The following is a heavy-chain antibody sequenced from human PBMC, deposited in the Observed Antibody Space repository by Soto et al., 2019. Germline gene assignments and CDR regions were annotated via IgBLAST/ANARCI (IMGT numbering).Heavy chain of an antibody. CDR1: GYTFTSYY. CDR2: INPSGGST. J-gene: IGHJ5*02. Sequence: ASVKVSCKASGYTFTSYYMHWVRQAPGQGLEWMGIINPSGGSTSYAQKFQGRVTMTRDTSTSTVYMELSSLRSEDTAVYYCARESIVVVPAARAKNWFDPWGQGTLVTVSS. D-gene: IGHD2-2*01. V-gene: IGHV1-46*01. CDR3: ARESIVVVPAARAKNWFDP.